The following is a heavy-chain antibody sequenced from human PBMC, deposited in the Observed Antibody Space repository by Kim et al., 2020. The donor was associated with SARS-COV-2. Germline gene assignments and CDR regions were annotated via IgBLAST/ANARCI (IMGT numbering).Heavy chain of an antibody. CDR3: ARQDCSSNSCYLSPS. CDR2: IDPSDSYT. J-gene: IGHJ5*02. CDR1: GYSFISYC. V-gene: IGHV5-10-1*01. Sequence: GESLKISCKGSGYSFISYCISWVRQVPGKGLEWMGRIDPSDSYTNYSPSFQGHVSISADKSISTAYLQWSSLKASDTAMYYCARQDCSSNSCYLSPSWGQGTLVTVSS. D-gene: IGHD2-2*01.